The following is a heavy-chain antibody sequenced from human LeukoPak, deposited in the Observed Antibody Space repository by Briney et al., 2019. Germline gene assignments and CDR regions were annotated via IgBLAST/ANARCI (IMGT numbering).Heavy chain of an antibody. V-gene: IGHV3-23*01. D-gene: IGHD2-8*01. CDR3: AKGGLMVYTITYFDY. J-gene: IGHJ4*02. CDR1: GFTFSNYA. Sequence: PGGSLRLSCAASGFTFSNYAMNWVRQAPGKGLEWLSAIGGSGATYYVDPVKGRFTISRDNFKNTLYLEMNSLRAEDTALYYCAKGGLMVYTITYFDYWGQGTLVTVSS. CDR2: IGGSGAT.